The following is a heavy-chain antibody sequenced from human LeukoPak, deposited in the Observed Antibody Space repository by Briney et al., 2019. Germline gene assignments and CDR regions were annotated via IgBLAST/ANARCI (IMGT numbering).Heavy chain of an antibody. CDR2: IYTSGST. CDR1: GGSFSGYY. J-gene: IGHJ2*01. CDR3: ARYSSSSKFRDWYFDL. V-gene: IGHV4-59*10. Sequence: PSETLSLTCAVYGGSFSGYYWSWIRQPAGKGLEWIGRIYTSGSTNYNPSLKSRVTMSVDTSKNQFSLKLSSVTAADTAVYYCARYSSSSKFRDWYFDLWGRGTLVTVSS. D-gene: IGHD6-6*01.